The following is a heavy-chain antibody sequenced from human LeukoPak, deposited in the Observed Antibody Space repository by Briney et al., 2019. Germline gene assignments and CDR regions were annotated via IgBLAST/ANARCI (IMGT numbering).Heavy chain of an antibody. Sequence: GGTLRLSCAASGFIFSHYGMNWVRQAPGKGLEWVSSISSSSSYIYYADSVKGRFTISRDNTKNSLYLQMNSLRAEDTAVYYCARYPRADCSSTSCKRYFDYWGQGTLVTVSS. CDR1: GFIFSHYG. D-gene: IGHD2-2*01. CDR3: ARYPRADCSSTSCKRYFDY. V-gene: IGHV3-21*01. CDR2: ISSSSSYI. J-gene: IGHJ4*02.